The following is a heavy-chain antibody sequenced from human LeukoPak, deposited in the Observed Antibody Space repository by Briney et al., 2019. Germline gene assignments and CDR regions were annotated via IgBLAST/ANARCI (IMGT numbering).Heavy chain of an antibody. CDR2: INAGNGNT. V-gene: IGHV1-3*01. J-gene: IGHJ4*02. Sequence: ASVKVSCKASGYTFTSYAVHWVRQAPGQRLEWMGWINAGNGNTKYSQKFQGRVTITRDTSASTAYMELSSLRSEDTAVYYCARVGSGGWSNDYWGQGTLVTVSS. CDR3: ARVGSGGWSNDY. D-gene: IGHD6-19*01. CDR1: GYTFTSYA.